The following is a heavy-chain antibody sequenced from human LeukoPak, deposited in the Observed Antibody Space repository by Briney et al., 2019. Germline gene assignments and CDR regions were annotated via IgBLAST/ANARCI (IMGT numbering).Heavy chain of an antibody. Sequence: GGSLRLSCAASGFTFSSYEMNWVRQAPGKGLEWVSYISSSGRTIYYADSVKGRFTISRDNAKNSLYLQMNSPRAEDTAVYYCARPPALNYWGQGTLVTVSP. V-gene: IGHV3-48*03. CDR3: ARPPALNY. CDR2: ISSSGRTI. J-gene: IGHJ4*02. D-gene: IGHD3-9*01. CDR1: GFTFSSYE.